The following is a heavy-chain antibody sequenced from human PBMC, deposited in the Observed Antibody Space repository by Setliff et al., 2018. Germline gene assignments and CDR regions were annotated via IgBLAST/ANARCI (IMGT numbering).Heavy chain of an antibody. V-gene: IGHV4-34*01. D-gene: IGHD2-21*02. J-gene: IGHJ4*02. CDR1: GGSFSGYY. Sequence: PSETLSLTCAVYGGSFSGYYWSWIRQPPGKGLEWIGEINHSGSTNYNPSLKSRVTISVDTSKNQFSLKLNSVTAADMAVYYCARDLGHGGDSDYWGQGILVTVSS. CDR2: INHSGST. CDR3: ARDLGHGGDSDY.